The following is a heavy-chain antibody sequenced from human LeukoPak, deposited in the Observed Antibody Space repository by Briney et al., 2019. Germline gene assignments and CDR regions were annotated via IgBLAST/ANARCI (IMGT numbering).Heavy chain of an antibody. J-gene: IGHJ4*02. CDR2: ITNSGDRT. CDR3: AKDADWRPAAD. Sequence: GGSLKLSCAASGFTFSSSAMSWVRQAPGKGLEWVSSITNSGDRTYYADAVRGQFTISRDNSKSTLFLQMRSLRVEDTAIYYCAKDADWRPAADWGQGTLVIVSS. D-gene: IGHD2-2*01. V-gene: IGHV3-23*01. CDR1: GFTFSSSA.